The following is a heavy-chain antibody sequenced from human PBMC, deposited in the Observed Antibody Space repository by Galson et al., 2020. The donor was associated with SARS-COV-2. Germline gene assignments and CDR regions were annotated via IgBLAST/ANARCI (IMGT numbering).Heavy chain of an antibody. CDR3: ARESYGVLFDY. D-gene: IGHD5-18*01. V-gene: IGHV3-33*01. J-gene: IGHJ4*02. CDR1: GFTFSSYG. CDR2: IWHDGSKK. Sequence: PGGSLRLSCAASGFTFSSYGMHWVRQAPGKGLEWVAVIWHDGSKKYYGDSVKGRFTISRDNSKSMVYLQMNSLRAEDTAVYFCARESYGVLFDYWGQGTLVTVSS.